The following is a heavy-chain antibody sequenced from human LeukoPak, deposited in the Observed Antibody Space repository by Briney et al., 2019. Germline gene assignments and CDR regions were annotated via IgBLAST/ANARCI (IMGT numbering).Heavy chain of an antibody. V-gene: IGHV4-61*01. D-gene: IGHD1-26*01. J-gene: IGHJ6*03. Sequence: SETLSLTCTVSGGSISSGSYYWSWIRQPPGKGLEWIGYIYYSGSTNYNPSLKSRVTISVDTSKNQFSLKLSSVTAADTAVYYCARGVLGWSGLSHFNYYYYYYMDVWGKGTTVTVSS. CDR1: GGSISSGSYY. CDR3: ARGVLGWSGLSHFNYYYYYYMDV. CDR2: IYYSGST.